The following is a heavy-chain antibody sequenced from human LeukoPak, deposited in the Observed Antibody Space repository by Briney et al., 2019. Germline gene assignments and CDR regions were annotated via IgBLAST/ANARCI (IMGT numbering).Heavy chain of an antibody. Sequence: SETLSLTCTVSGGSISSYYWSWIRQPPGKELEWIGYIYYSGSTHYNPSLKSRVTMSLDASKNQFSLELNSVTPADTAVYYCARGGNYWPQWWFDPWGRGTLVSVSS. V-gene: IGHV4-59*01. CDR2: IYYSGST. CDR1: GGSISSYY. D-gene: IGHD1-26*01. CDR3: ARGGNYWPQWWFDP. J-gene: IGHJ5*02.